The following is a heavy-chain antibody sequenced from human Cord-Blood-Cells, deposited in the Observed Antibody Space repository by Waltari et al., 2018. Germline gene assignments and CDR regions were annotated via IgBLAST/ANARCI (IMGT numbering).Heavy chain of an antibody. J-gene: IGHJ3*02. CDR2: IYYSGST. CDR1: GGSISSYY. D-gene: IGHD7-27*01. Sequence: QVQLQESGPGLVKPSETLSLTCTVPGGSISSYYWSWIRQPPGKGLEWLGYIYYSGSTNYNPSLKSRVTISVDTSKNQFSLKLSSVTAADTAVYYCARGLGIDAFDIWGQGTMVTVSS. V-gene: IGHV4-59*01. CDR3: ARGLGIDAFDI.